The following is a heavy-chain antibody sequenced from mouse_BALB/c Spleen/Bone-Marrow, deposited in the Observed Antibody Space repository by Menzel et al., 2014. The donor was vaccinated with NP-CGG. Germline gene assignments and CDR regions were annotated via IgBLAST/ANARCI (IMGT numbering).Heavy chain of an antibody. J-gene: IGHJ4*01. Sequence: EVKLQESAAELVKPGASVKLSCTASGFNIKDTYMHWVKQRPEQGLEWIGRIDPANGNTKYDPKFQGKATITADTSSNTAYLQLSSLTSEDTAVYYCARWLLPYGLDYWGQGTSVTVSS. V-gene: IGHV14-3*02. CDR1: GFNIKDTY. CDR2: IDPANGNT. D-gene: IGHD2-3*01. CDR3: ARWLLPYGLDY.